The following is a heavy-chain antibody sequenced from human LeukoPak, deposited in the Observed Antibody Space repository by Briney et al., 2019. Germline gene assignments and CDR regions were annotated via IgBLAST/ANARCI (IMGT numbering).Heavy chain of an antibody. J-gene: IGHJ1*01. D-gene: IGHD3-22*01. CDR1: GFTFSSYW. CDR2: ISSSSSYI. Sequence: GGSLRLSCAASGFTFSSYWMNWVRQAPGKGLEWVSSISSSSSYIYYADSVKGRFTISRDNAKNSLYLQMNSLRAEDTAVYYCARGGLGYYDSSGYPLNQNAEYFQHWGQGTLVTVSS. V-gene: IGHV3-21*01. CDR3: ARGGLGYYDSSGYPLNQNAEYFQH.